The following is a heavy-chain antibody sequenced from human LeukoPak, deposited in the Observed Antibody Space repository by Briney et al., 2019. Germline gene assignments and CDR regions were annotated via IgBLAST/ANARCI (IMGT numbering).Heavy chain of an antibody. V-gene: IGHV5-10-1*01. CDR1: GYSFTSYW. Sequence: GESLKISCKGSGYSFTSYWISWVRQMPGEGLEWVGRIDPSDSYTNYSPSFQGHVTISADKSISTSYLQWSSPKASDTAMYYCARSGYCSGGSCYPIDYWGQGTLVTVSS. CDR3: ARSGYCSGGSCYPIDY. J-gene: IGHJ4*02. D-gene: IGHD2-15*01. CDR2: IDPSDSYT.